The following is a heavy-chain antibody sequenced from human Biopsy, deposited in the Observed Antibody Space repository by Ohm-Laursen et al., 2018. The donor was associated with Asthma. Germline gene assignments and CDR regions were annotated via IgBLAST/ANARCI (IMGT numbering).Heavy chain of an antibody. V-gene: IGHV4-39*01. CDR2: ISYTGNT. J-gene: IGHJ4*02. Sequence: GTLSLTCTVSGASIKTDDHYWSWLRQPPGKGLEWIGGISYTGNTDIPSLRSRVTLSVDTSKNNFSLKLTSVTAADTAVFYCARHWNWGSFFDYWGQGMLVTVSS. CDR3: ARHWNWGSFFDY. D-gene: IGHD7-27*01. CDR1: GASIKTDDHY.